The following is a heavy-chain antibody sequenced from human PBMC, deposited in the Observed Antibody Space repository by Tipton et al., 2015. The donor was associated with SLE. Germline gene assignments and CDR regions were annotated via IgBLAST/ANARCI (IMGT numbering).Heavy chain of an antibody. CDR1: GGSISSGRYY. J-gene: IGHJ4*02. Sequence: TLSLTCTVSGGSISSGRYYWSWIRQPAGKGLEWIGHIYTSGSTNYSPSLKSRVTISVDTSKNQFSLKLRSVTATDTAVYYCAGTPWLVRFEYWGQGTLVNVSP. CDR3: AGTPWLVRFEY. D-gene: IGHD6-19*01. V-gene: IGHV4-61*09. CDR2: IYTSGST.